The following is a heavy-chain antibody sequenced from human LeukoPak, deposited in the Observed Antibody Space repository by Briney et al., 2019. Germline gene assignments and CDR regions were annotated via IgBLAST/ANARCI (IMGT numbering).Heavy chain of an antibody. V-gene: IGHV3-23*01. CDR3: AKAGWRRGYSGYGPFDY. CDR2: ISGSGGST. Sequence: GGSLRLSCAASGFTFSSYAMSWVRQAPEKGLEWVSAISGSGGSTYYADSVKGRFTISRDNSKNTLYLQMNSLRAEDTAVYYCAKAGWRRGYSGYGPFDYWGRGTLVTVSS. D-gene: IGHD5-12*01. J-gene: IGHJ4*02. CDR1: GFTFSSYA.